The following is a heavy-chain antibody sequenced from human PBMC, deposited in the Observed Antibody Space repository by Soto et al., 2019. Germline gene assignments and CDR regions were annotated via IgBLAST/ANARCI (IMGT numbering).Heavy chain of an antibody. CDR3: ATAVFRGTAIPQFEH. D-gene: IGHD2-21*01. CDR2: IIPVFAST. V-gene: IGHV1-69*01. Sequence: QVHLVQSGAEVKKPASSVKVSCQASGGTFSTYGITWVRQAPGHGLEWMGAIIPVFASTSSAQLFRGRLSITADEVSSTAYMELSGLTSEDTAIYYCATAVFRGTAIPQFEHWGQGTLVTVS. CDR1: GGTFSTYG. J-gene: IGHJ4*02.